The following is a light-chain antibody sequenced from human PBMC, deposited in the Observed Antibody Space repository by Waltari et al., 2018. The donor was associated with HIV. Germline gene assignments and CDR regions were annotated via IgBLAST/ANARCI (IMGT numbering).Light chain of an antibody. CDR2: EVT. CDR1: TTAVGGYPY. J-gene: IGLJ1*01. Sequence: QSALTQPASVSGSPGQSITISCPGTTTAVGGYPYFSWYQQHPGKAPKLMIYEVTNRPSGVSFRFSGSKSGNTASLTISGLQAEDEADYFCTSYTSRNTRVFGTGTKVTVL. CDR3: TSYTSRNTRV. V-gene: IGLV2-14*01.